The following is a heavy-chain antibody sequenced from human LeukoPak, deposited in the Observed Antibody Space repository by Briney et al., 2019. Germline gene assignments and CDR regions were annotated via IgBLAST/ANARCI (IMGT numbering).Heavy chain of an antibody. J-gene: IGHJ5*02. CDR1: GASISTYY. Sequence: SETLSLTCTVSGASISTYYWSWIRQPPGKGLEWIGEINHSGSTNYNPSLKSRVTISVDTSKNQFSLKLSSVTAADTAVYYCARVVGARITMIVVVNVRWFDPWGQGTLVTVSS. CDR3: ARVVGARITMIVVVNVRWFDP. CDR2: INHSGST. D-gene: IGHD3-22*01. V-gene: IGHV4-34*01.